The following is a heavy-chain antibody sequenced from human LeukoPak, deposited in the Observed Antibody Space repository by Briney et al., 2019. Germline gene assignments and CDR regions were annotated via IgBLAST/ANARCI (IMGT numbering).Heavy chain of an antibody. CDR3: AREDYIDAFDI. J-gene: IGHJ3*02. Sequence: GGSLRLSCAASGFTFSSYGMSWVRQAPGKGLEWVANIKQDGSEKYYVDSVKGRFTISRDNAKNSLYLQMNSLRAEDTAVYYCAREDYIDAFDIWGQGTMVTVSS. V-gene: IGHV3-7*04. CDR1: GFTFSSYG. D-gene: IGHD4-11*01. CDR2: IKQDGSEK.